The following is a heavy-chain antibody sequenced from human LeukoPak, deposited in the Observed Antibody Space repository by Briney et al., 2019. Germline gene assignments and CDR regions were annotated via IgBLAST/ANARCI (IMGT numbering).Heavy chain of an antibody. V-gene: IGHV3-20*04. Sequence: GQSLRLSCAASGFTFDDYAMNWVRQVPGRGLEWVSGINWNGRITEYADSVKDRFTISRQNTKNSLYLYMNNLGGEDTALYFCARGSVQLWLRDTYYYMDVWGKRTMVTVSS. J-gene: IGHJ6*03. D-gene: IGHD5-18*01. CDR3: ARGSVQLWLRDTYYYMDV. CDR1: GFTFDDYA. CDR2: INWNGRIT.